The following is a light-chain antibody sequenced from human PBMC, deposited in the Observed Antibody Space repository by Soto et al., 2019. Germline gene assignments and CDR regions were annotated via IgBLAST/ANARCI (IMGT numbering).Light chain of an antibody. CDR1: QSISTY. J-gene: IGKJ1*01. CDR2: GAY. Sequence: DIQMTQSPSSLSASLGDRVTVTCRASQSISTYLNWFQQRPGKAPKLLIYGAYTLQDGVPSRFSGSVSETEFAITISSLQPEDFATYYCQQSFGAPRTFGQGTSVDI. CDR3: QQSFGAPRT. V-gene: IGKV1-39*01.